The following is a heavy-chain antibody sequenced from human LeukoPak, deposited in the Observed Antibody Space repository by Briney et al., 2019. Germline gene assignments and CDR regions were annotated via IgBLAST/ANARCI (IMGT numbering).Heavy chain of an antibody. V-gene: IGHV1-69*06. D-gene: IGHD3-3*01. CDR3: ARPLFRFLEWSYRSYYYYYMDV. CDR2: IIPIFGTV. CDR1: GGTFSSYA. Sequence: SVKVSCKASGGTFSSYAISWVRQAPGQGLEWMGGIIPIFGTVNYAQKFQGRVTITADKSTSTAYMELSSLRSEDTAVYYCARPLFRFLEWSYRSYYYYYMDVWGKGTTVTVSS. J-gene: IGHJ6*03.